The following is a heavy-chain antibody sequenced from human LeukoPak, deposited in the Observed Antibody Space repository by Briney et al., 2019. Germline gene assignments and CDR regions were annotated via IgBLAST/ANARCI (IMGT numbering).Heavy chain of an antibody. V-gene: IGHV4-59*01. J-gene: IGHJ4*02. D-gene: IGHD3-10*01. CDR1: GGSISSYY. CDR2: IYYSGST. Sequence: SETLSLTCTVSGGSISSYYWSWIRQPPGKGLEWIGYIYYSGSTNYNPSLKSRVTISVDTSKSQFSLKLSSVTAADTAVYYCARYPGLEGTGSRGAFDYWGQGTLVTVSS. CDR3: ARYPGLEGTGSRGAFDY.